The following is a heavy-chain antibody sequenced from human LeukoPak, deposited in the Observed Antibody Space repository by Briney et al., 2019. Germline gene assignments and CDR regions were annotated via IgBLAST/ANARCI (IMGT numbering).Heavy chain of an antibody. Sequence: GGSLRVSCAASGFTFSTYSMNWVRQAPGKGLEWVSSISKSSSYIFYADSVKGRFTMSRDDAKNSLYLQMNSLRAEDTAVYYCAREAPSGYQNDPRGFLDYWGQGTLVTVSS. D-gene: IGHD3-3*01. CDR3: AREAPSGYQNDPRGFLDY. V-gene: IGHV3-21*01. J-gene: IGHJ4*02. CDR1: GFTFSTYS. CDR2: ISKSSSYI.